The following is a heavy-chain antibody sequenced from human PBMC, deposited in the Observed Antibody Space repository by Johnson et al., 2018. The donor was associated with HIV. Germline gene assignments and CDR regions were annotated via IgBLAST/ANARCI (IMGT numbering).Heavy chain of an antibody. CDR3: ARVRVKRVYSSGWWGEAFAI. Sequence: VQLVESGGGVVQPGGSLKHSCAASGFTVSSNYMSWVRQAPGKGLEWVSVIYSGGIPYYTDSVKGRFTISRDNSKNTAYLQMNSLRAEDTAVYDCARVRVKRVYSSGWWGEAFAIWGQGTMVTVSS. CDR1: GFTVSSNY. CDR2: IYSGGIP. J-gene: IGHJ3*02. V-gene: IGHV3-66*02. D-gene: IGHD6-13*01.